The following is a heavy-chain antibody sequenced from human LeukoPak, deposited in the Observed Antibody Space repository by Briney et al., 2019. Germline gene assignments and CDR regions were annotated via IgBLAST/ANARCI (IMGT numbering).Heavy chain of an antibody. J-gene: IGHJ4*02. D-gene: IGHD6-19*01. V-gene: IGHV3-74*01. Sequence: GGSLRLSCAASGFTFSSYGMHWVRQAPGKGLVWVSRINNDGSRTTYADSVKGRFTISRDNAKNTVHLQMNSLRVEDTAVYFCAREVAGRIEYWGQGALVTVSS. CDR3: AREVAGRIEY. CDR2: INNDGSRT. CDR1: GFTFSSYG.